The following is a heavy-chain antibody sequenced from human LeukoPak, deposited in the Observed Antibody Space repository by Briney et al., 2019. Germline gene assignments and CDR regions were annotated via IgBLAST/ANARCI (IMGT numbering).Heavy chain of an antibody. J-gene: IGHJ4*02. D-gene: IGHD3-22*01. CDR1: GFTFGSYW. CDR2: IKQDGSEK. CDR3: ARGPTMIVVGLEYYFDY. Sequence: GGSLRLSCAASGFTFGSYWMSWVRQAPGKGLEWVANIKQDGSEKYYVDSVKGRFTISRDNAKNSLYLQMNSLRAEDAAVYYCARGPTMIVVGLEYYFDYWGQGTLVTVSS. V-gene: IGHV3-7*01.